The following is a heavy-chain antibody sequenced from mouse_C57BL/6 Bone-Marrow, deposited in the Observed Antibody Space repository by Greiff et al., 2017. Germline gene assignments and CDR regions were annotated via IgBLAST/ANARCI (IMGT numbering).Heavy chain of an antibody. CDR1: GYTFTSYD. Sequence: VQLLQSGPELVKPGASVKLSCKASGYTFTSYDMNWVKQRPGQGLEWIGWICPCDGSTKYKEKFKGQATLTVDTSSSTAYMQLHSLTSEDSAVYFCARDYGRSYWYFDVWGTGTTVTVSS. V-gene: IGHV1-85*01. CDR3: ARDYGRSYWYFDV. CDR2: ICPCDGST. D-gene: IGHD1-1*01. J-gene: IGHJ1*03.